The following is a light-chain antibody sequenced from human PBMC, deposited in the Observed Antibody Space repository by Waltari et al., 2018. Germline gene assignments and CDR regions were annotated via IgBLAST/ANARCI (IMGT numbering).Light chain of an antibody. CDR2: DEA. Sequence: EIVLTQSPATLSLSPGERATLPCRASQSVSSYLVWYQQKPGQAPRLLIYDEANRATGIPARFSGSGSGTDFTLTISGLEPEDSAVYYCQQRANWLTFGGGTKVEIK. J-gene: IGKJ4*01. V-gene: IGKV3-11*01. CDR3: QQRANWLT. CDR1: QSVSSY.